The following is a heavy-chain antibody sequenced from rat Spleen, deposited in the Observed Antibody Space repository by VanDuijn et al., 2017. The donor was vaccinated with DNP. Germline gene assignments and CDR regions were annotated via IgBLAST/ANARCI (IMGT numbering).Heavy chain of an antibody. V-gene: IGHV2-47*01. Sequence: QVQLKESGPGLVQPSQTLSLTCTVSGLSLTSNSVSWIRQPPGKGLEWMGVIWSNGGTDYNSAIKSRLSISRDTSKSQVFLKINSRQTEDTAIYYCTRLTTVASMDAWGQGASVTVSS. J-gene: IGHJ4*01. D-gene: IGHD1-1*01. CDR1: GLSLTSNS. CDR3: TRLTTVASMDA. CDR2: IWSNGGT.